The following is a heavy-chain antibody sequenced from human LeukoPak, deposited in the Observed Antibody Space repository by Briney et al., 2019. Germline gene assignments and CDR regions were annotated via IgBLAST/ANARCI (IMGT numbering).Heavy chain of an antibody. Sequence: PSETLSLTCTVSGGSISSSSYYWSWIRQPPGKGLECIGYIHYTGSTNYNPSLKSRVILSVDTSKNQFSLKLISVTVADTAVYYCARGQGATVPQVGKNWFDPWGQGTRVTVSS. D-gene: IGHD1-26*01. CDR3: ARGQGATVPQVGKNWFDP. CDR2: IHYTGST. V-gene: IGHV4-61*05. CDR1: GGSISSSSYY. J-gene: IGHJ5*02.